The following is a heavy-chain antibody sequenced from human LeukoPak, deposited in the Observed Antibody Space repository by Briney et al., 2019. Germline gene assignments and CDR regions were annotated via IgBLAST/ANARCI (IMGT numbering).Heavy chain of an antibody. CDR1: GFTFSSYA. D-gene: IGHD2-2*01. J-gene: IGHJ6*03. Sequence: SGGSLRLSCAAPGFTFSSYAMSWVRQAPGKGLEWVSAISGSGGSTYYADSVKGRFTISRDNSENTLYLQMNSLRAEDTAVYYCARGVVVPAAILYYYYYMDVWGKGTSVTVSS. V-gene: IGHV3-23*01. CDR2: ISGSGGST. CDR3: ARGVVVPAAILYYYYYMDV.